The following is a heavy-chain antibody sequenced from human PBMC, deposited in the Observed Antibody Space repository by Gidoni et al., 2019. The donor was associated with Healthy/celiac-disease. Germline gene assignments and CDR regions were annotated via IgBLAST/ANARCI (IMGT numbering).Heavy chain of an antibody. CDR1: GGSISSSSYY. J-gene: IGHJ4*02. V-gene: IGHV4-39*01. CDR2: IYYSGST. Sequence: QLQLQESGPGLVKPSETLSLPCTVSGGSISSSSYYWGWLRQPPGKGLEWIGSIYYSGSTYYNPSLKSRVTISVDTSKNQFSLKLSSVTAADTAVYYYARHQGSGRAPDYWGQGTLVTVSS. CDR3: ARHQGSGRAPDY. D-gene: IGHD3-10*01.